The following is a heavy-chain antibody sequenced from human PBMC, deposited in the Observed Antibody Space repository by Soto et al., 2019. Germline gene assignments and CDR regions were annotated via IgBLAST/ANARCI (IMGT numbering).Heavy chain of an antibody. CDR1: GFTFGNYD. CDR2: ISRVGDST. Sequence: EVQLLESGGGLVQPGGSLRLSCAASGFTFGNYDMTWVRQAPGKGLEWVSSISRVGDSTYYADSVKGPFTISRDNSKNKLPRQTDTPTAPDTALYYCVKRLSGYGPCWYFDLWGCGTRVTVSS. V-gene: IGHV3-23*01. D-gene: IGHD2-15*01. CDR3: VKRLSGYGPCWYFDL. J-gene: IGHJ2*01.